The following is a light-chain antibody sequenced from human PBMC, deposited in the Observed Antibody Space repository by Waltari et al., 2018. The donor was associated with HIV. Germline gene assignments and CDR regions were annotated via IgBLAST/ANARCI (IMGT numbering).Light chain of an antibody. CDR2: AAS. V-gene: IGKV3-15*01. CDR3: QQYKYWPPYT. Sequence: EIVMTQSPATLSVSPGDRVTLSCTASQTIISNLAWYQQKPGQAPRLLIYAASARAAGVPARFTGSGSGTQFTLTISSLQSEDSAVYYCQQYKYWPPYTFGQGTKVEIK. J-gene: IGKJ1*01. CDR1: QTIISN.